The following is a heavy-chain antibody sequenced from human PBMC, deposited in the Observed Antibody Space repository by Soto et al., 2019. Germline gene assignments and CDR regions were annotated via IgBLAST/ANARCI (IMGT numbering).Heavy chain of an antibody. Sequence: GGSLILSCAASGFPFSSYSMSWVRQAPGKGLEWVSAISGSGGSTYYADSVKGRFTISRDNSKNTLYLQMNSLRAEDTAVYYCAKEAAQLVYAFDIWGQGTMVTVSS. J-gene: IGHJ3*02. CDR1: GFPFSSYS. CDR3: AKEAAQLVYAFDI. V-gene: IGHV3-23*01. CDR2: ISGSGGST. D-gene: IGHD6-13*01.